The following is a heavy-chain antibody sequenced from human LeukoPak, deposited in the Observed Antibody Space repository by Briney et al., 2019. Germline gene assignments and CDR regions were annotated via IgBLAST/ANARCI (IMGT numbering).Heavy chain of an antibody. Sequence: GASVKVSCRASGYTFTDYYLHWVRQAPRQGLEWLGWINPNSGDTNFAQKFQGRVTMTRDTSINTAYMELSGLRSDGTAVYYCAREDLYNYPLDFWGQGTLVTVSS. V-gene: IGHV1-2*02. D-gene: IGHD5-24*01. J-gene: IGHJ1*01. CDR2: INPNSGDT. CDR3: AREDLYNYPLDF. CDR1: GYTFTDYY.